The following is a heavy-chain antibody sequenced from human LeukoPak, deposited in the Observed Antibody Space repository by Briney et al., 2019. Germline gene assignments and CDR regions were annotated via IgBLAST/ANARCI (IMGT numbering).Heavy chain of an antibody. D-gene: IGHD4-17*01. CDR3: ARGTVTMDY. V-gene: IGHV4-59*01. CDR2: IYYSGST. Sequence: PSETLSPTCTVSGGSFSSYYWSWIRQPPGKGLEWIGYIYYSGSTKYNPALKSRVTISIDSSKNQFSLNLISVTAADTAVYYCARGTVTMDYWGRGTLVTVSS. J-gene: IGHJ4*02. CDR1: GGSFSSYY.